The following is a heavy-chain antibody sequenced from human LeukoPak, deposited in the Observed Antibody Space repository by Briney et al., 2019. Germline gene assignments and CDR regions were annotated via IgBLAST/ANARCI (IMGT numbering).Heavy chain of an antibody. Sequence: ASVKVSCKASGGTLSNHAVSWVRQAPGQGLEWMGRIIPVSGTTNYAQKFQGRVTITTDESTSTVYMDLSSLRSEDTAVYFCARVLGVRFDPWGQGTLVTVSS. CDR3: ARVLGVRFDP. D-gene: IGHD2-8*01. J-gene: IGHJ5*02. CDR1: GGTLSNHA. V-gene: IGHV1-69*05. CDR2: IIPVSGTT.